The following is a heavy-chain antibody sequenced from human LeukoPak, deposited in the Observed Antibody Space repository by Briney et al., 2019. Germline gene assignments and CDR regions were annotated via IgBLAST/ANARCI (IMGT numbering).Heavy chain of an antibody. CDR1: GFTFSSYW. CDR2: IKQDGSEK. D-gene: IGHD3-22*01. CDR3: ASRESSGYSYYFDY. J-gene: IGHJ4*02. V-gene: IGHV3-7*01. Sequence: GGSLRLSCTASGFTFSSYWMSWVRQAPGKGLEWVANIKQDGSEKYYVDSVKGRFTISRDNAKNSLYLQMNSLRAEDTAVYYCASRESSGYSYYFDYWGQGTLVTVSS.